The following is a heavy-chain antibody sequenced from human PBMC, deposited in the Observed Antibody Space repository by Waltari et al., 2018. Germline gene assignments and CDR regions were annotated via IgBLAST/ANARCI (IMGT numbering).Heavy chain of an antibody. J-gene: IGHJ1*01. CDR2: ISGSGGST. Sequence: EVQLLESGGGLVPPGGSLRLSCAASGFTFSSYAMSWVRQAPGKGLEWVSAISGSGGSTYYADSVKGRFTISRDNSKNTLYLQMNSLRAEDTAVYYCAKLVGVIAVAGTSYFQHWGQGTLVTVSS. CDR1: GFTFSSYA. V-gene: IGHV3-23*01. CDR3: AKLVGVIAVAGTSYFQH. D-gene: IGHD6-19*01.